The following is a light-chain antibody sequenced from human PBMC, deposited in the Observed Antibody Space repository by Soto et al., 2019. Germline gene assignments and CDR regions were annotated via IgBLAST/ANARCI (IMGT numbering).Light chain of an antibody. CDR1: SGHSTYA. CDR3: QTWGTGIRV. Sequence: QLVLTQSPSASASLGASVKLTCTLSSGHSTYAIAWHQQQPEKGPRYLMKINSDGSHSKGDGIPDRFSGSRSGAERSLTISGLQSEDEADYYCQTWGTGIRVFGGGTKLTVL. CDR2: INSDGSH. J-gene: IGLJ3*02. V-gene: IGLV4-69*02.